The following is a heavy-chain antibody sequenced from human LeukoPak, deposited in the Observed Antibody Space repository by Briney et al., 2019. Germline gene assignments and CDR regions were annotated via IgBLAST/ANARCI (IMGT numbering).Heavy chain of an antibody. CDR1: GGSISRYC. CDR3: ARVYSSAWYYWFDP. J-gene: IGHJ5*02. V-gene: IGHV4-59*08. Sequence: SETLSLTCTVSGGSISRYCWSWIRQPPGKGLEWIGYIFYSGNTNYNPSLKSRVTISVDTSKNQFSLKLSSVTAADTAVYYCARVYSSAWYYWFDPWGQGTLVTVSS. CDR2: IFYSGNT. D-gene: IGHD6-19*01.